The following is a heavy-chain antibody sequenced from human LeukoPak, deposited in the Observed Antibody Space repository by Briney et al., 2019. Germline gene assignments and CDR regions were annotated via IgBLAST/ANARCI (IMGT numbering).Heavy chain of an antibody. J-gene: IGHJ5*02. D-gene: IGHD1-26*01. CDR3: ARGRKRSIVGATNWFDP. Sequence: SETLSLTCAVYGGSLSGYFWTWIRQPPGQGLEWIGEINHSGSTNYNPSLKSRVTISLDTSKNQFSLVLSSVTAADTAVYCCARGRKRSIVGATNWFDPWGQGTLVTVSS. CDR1: GGSLSGYF. CDR2: INHSGST. V-gene: IGHV4-34*01.